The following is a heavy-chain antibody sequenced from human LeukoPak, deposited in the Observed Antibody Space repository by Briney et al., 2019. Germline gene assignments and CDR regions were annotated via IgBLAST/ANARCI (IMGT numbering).Heavy chain of an antibody. CDR3: AKELGYCSSTSCYGYGMDV. J-gene: IGHJ6*02. CDR2: ISGSGGST. CDR1: GFTFSSYE. D-gene: IGHD2-2*01. Sequence: GGSLRLSWAASGFTFSSYEMNWVRQAPGKGLDWVSAISGSGGSTYYADSVKGRFTISRDNSKNTLYLQMNSLRAEDTAVYYCAKELGYCSSTSCYGYGMDVWGQGTTVTVSS. V-gene: IGHV3-23*01.